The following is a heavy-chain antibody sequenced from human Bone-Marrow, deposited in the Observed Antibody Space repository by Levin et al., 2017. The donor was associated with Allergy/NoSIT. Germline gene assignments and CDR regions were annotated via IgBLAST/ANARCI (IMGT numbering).Heavy chain of an antibody. J-gene: IGHJ4*02. CDR3: SRDLVGADDY. Sequence: SCAASGFTFSRYWMHWVRQAPGKGLEWVSRSNEDGSIKNYADSVKDRFTISRDNVENTLYLQMNSLRAEDTAVYYCSRDLVGADDYWGPGTLVTVSS. D-gene: IGHD4/OR15-4a*01. V-gene: IGHV3-74*01. CDR2: SNEDGSIK. CDR1: GFTFSRYW.